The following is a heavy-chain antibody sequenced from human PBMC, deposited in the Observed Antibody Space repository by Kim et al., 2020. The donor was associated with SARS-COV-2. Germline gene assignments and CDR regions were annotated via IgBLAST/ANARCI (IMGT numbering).Heavy chain of an antibody. J-gene: IGHJ4*02. CDR3: ARIAGYSSGWYYIDY. V-gene: IGHV3-30*07. D-gene: IGHD6-19*01. Sequence: DSGKGRFTISRDNSKNTVYMQRNSLRAEDTAVYYCARIAGYSSGWYYIDYWGQGTLVTVSS.